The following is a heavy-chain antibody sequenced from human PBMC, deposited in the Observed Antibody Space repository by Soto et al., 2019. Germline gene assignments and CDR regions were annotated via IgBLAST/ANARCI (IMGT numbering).Heavy chain of an antibody. J-gene: IGHJ4*02. V-gene: IGHV2-5*01. CDR2: IYLNDDE. CDR3: AHRTADTSVDS. CDR1: GLSVSTYGAC. Sequence: QITLKESGPTLVKATQTLTLTCTFSGLSVSTYGACVGWVRQPPGKALEWLAFIYLNDDERYRPSLKSRLTITKDTSKNQVVLTMTNMDPVDTGTYYCAHRTADTSVDSWGQGTLVTVSS. D-gene: IGHD3-9*01.